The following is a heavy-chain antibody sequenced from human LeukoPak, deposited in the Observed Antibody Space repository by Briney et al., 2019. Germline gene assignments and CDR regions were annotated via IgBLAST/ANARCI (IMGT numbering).Heavy chain of an antibody. Sequence: PGGSLRLSCAASGFTFRSYAMSWLRQAPGKGLEWVSAISGSGGSTYYADSVKGRFTISRDNSKNTLYLQMNSLRAEDTAVYYCAKDHRFRHSSGVNWFDPWGQGTLVTVSS. CDR3: AKDHRFRHSSGVNWFDP. V-gene: IGHV3-23*01. CDR1: GFTFRSYA. J-gene: IGHJ5*02. D-gene: IGHD6-19*01. CDR2: ISGSGGST.